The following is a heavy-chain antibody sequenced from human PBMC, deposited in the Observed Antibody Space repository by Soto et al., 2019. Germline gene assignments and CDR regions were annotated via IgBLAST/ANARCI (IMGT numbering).Heavy chain of an antibody. CDR3: ARGRPPHYYYYYMDV. CDR1: GGSFSGYY. V-gene: IGHV4-34*01. J-gene: IGHJ6*03. CDR2: INHSGST. Sequence: SETLSLTCAVYGGSFSGYYWSWIRQPPGKGLEWIGEINHSGSTNYNPSLKSRVTISVDTSKNQFSLKLSSVTAADTAVYYCARGRPPHYYYYYMDVWGKGTTVTVSS.